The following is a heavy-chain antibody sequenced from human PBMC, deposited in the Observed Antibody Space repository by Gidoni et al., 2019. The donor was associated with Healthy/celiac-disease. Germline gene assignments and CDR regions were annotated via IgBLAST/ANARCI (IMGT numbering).Heavy chain of an antibody. CDR1: GYTFTSYV. V-gene: IGHV1-18*04. D-gene: IGHD3-3*01. Sequence: QVQLVQSGAEVKKPGASVKVSCKASGYTFTSYVTSWVRQAPGQGLEWMGWIRAYNGNTNYAQKLQGRVTMTTDTSTSTAYMELRSLRSDDTAVYYCARGSIATYYDFWSGVGSRLETDYWGQGTLVTVSS. CDR3: ARGSIATYYDFWSGVGSRLETDY. CDR2: IRAYNGNT. J-gene: IGHJ4*02.